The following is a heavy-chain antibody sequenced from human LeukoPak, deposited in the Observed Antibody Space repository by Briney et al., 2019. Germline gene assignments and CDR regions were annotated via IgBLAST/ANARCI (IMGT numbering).Heavy chain of an antibody. CDR3: TRHAGYNWKGAIDY. CDR2: IIPIFGAS. CDR1: GGTFRSYV. V-gene: IGHV1-69*05. J-gene: IGHJ4*02. D-gene: IGHD1-20*01. Sequence: EASVKVSCKASGGTFRSYVVSWVRQAPGQGLEWMGGIIPIFGASKYAQKFQGRVTITTDESTSTAYMELSSLRSEDTAVYYCTRHAGYNWKGAIDYWGQGTLVTVSS.